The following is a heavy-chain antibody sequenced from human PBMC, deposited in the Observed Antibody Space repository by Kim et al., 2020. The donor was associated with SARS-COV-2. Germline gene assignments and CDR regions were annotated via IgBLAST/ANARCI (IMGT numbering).Heavy chain of an antibody. Sequence: GGSLRLSCAASGFTFSSYAMSWVRQAPGKGLEWVSAISGSGGSTYYADSVKGRFTISRDNSKNTLYLQMNSQRAEDTAVYYCAKDRAPSPYSGSSRRDAFDIWGQGTMVTVSS. CDR1: GFTFSSYA. CDR2: ISGSGGST. D-gene: IGHD1-26*01. CDR3: AKDRAPSPYSGSSRRDAFDI. V-gene: IGHV3-23*01. J-gene: IGHJ3*02.